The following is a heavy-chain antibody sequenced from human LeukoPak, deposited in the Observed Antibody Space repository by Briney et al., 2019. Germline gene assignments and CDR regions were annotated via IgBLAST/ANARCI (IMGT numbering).Heavy chain of an antibody. D-gene: IGHD3-3*02. CDR3: AKGLSISRLYWFDP. J-gene: IGHJ5*02. CDR2: ISGSGGST. CDR1: TFTFSSYA. V-gene: IGHV3-23*01. Sequence: GGSLRLSCTGSTFTFSSYAMSWVRQAPGKGLEWVSAISGSGGSTYYADSVKGRFTISRDNSKNTLYLQMNSLRAEDTAVYYCAKGLSISRLYWFDPWGQGTLVTVSS.